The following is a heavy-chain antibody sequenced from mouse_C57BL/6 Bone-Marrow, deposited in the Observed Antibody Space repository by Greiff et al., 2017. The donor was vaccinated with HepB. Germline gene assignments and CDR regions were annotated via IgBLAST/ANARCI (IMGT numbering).Heavy chain of an antibody. CDR2: ISDGGSYT. CDR1: GFTFSSYA. D-gene: IGHD4-1*01. V-gene: IGHV5-4*03. CDR3: ARVTGTFDY. Sequence: EVKVVESGGGLVKPGGSLKLSCAASGFTFSSYAMSWVRQTPEKRLEWVATISDGGSYTYYPDNVKGRFTISRDNAKNNRYLQMSHLKSEDTAMYYCARVTGTFDYWGQGTTLTVSS. J-gene: IGHJ2*01.